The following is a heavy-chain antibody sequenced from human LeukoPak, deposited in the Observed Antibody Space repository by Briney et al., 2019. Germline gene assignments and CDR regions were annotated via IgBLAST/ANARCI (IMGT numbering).Heavy chain of an antibody. CDR1: DGSISPFY. CDR2: IYYSGNT. Sequence: SETLSLTCTVSDGSISPFYWSWIRQPPGRGLEWIGYIYYSGNTNYNPSLKSRVTISVDTSKNQLSLKLTSVTAADTAVYYCARDREVGATGYYFDYWGQGTLVTVSS. J-gene: IGHJ4*02. V-gene: IGHV4-59*12. CDR3: ARDREVGATGYYFDY. D-gene: IGHD1-26*01.